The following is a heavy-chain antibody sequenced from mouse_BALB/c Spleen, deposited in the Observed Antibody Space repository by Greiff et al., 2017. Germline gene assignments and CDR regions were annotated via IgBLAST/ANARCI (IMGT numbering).Heavy chain of an antibody. CDR3: TREYRLYAMDY. CDR2: INPYNGAT. V-gene: IGHV1-31*01. J-gene: IGHJ4*01. Sequence: VQLQQSGPELVKPGASVKISCKASGYSFTGYYMHWVKQSHVKSLEWIGRINPYNGATSYNQNFKDKASLTVDKSSSTAYMELHSLTSEDSAVYYCTREYRLYAMDYWGQGTSVTVSS. D-gene: IGHD2-14*01. CDR1: GYSFTGYY.